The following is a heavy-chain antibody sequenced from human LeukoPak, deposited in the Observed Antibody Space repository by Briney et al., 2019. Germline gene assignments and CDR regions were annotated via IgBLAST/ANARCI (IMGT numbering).Heavy chain of an antibody. CDR2: IYYSGSS. V-gene: IGHV4-39*07. D-gene: IGHD2-2*01. J-gene: IGHJ6*03. Sequence: SETLSLTCTVSGGSISSSGYYWGWIRQPPGKGLEWIGSIYYSGSSYYNPSLKSRVTMSVDTSKNQFSLKLSSVTAADTAVYYCARAPRYCSSTSCCHCYMDVWGKGTTVTVSS. CDR1: GGSISSSGYY. CDR3: ARAPRYCSSTSCCHCYMDV.